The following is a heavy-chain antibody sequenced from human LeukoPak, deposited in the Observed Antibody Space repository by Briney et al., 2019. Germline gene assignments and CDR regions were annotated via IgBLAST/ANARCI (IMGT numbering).Heavy chain of an antibody. D-gene: IGHD6-19*01. J-gene: IGHJ4*02. CDR1: GFTFSNAW. CDR2: IKSKADGGTT. V-gene: IGHV3-15*01. CDR3: TTDLAVHSGGSGWYYNGY. Sequence: PGGSLRLSCAASGFTFSNAWMNWVRQAPGKGLEWVGRIKSKADGGTTNYAAPVKGRFTISRDDSKNTLYLQMNSLKTEDTAVYYCTTDLAVHSGGSGWYYNGYWGQGTLVTVSS.